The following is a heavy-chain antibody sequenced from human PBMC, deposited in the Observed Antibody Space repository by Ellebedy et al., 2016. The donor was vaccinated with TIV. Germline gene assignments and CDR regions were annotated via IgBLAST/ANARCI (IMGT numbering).Heavy chain of an antibody. CDR1: GFRFDTYG. D-gene: IGHD4-17*01. Sequence: GEPLKISCAASGFRFDTYGMHWVRQPPGKGLEWLAFVRYDEFYRYYADSVKGRFTISRDNSQNTLYLQMDSLRPEDTAVYYCAKADYADYPSYFDYWGQGTLVTVSS. CDR2: VRYDEFYR. V-gene: IGHV3-30*02. CDR3: AKADYADYPSYFDY. J-gene: IGHJ4*02.